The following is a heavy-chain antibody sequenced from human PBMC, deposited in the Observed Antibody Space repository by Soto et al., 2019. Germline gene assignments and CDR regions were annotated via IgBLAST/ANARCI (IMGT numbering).Heavy chain of an antibody. D-gene: IGHD6-19*01. V-gene: IGHV1-58*01. CDR2: IVVGSGNT. J-gene: IGHJ4*02. CDR3: AAETSSGRNFDY. Sequence: GASVKVSCKASGFTFTSSAVQWVRQARGQRLEWIGWIVVGSGNTNYAQKFQERVTITRDMSTSTAYMELSSLRSEDTAVYYCAAETSSGRNFDYWGQGTLVTGSS. CDR1: GFTFTSSA.